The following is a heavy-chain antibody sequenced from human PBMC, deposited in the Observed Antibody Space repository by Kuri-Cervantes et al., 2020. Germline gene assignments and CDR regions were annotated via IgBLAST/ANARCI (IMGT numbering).Heavy chain of an antibody. Sequence: SQTLPLTCAVYGGSFSGYYWSWIRQPPGKGLEWIGEINHSGSTNYNPSLKSRVTISVDTSKNQFSLKLSSVTAADTAVYYCARENGSGSYTRYLIDPWGQGTLVTVSS. V-gene: IGHV4-34*01. CDR2: INHSGST. J-gene: IGHJ5*02. CDR1: GGSFSGYY. D-gene: IGHD3-10*01. CDR3: ARENGSGSYTRYLIDP.